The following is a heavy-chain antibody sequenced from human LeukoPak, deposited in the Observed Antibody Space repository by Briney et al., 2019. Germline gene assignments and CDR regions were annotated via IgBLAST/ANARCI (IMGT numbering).Heavy chain of an antibody. V-gene: IGHV4-39*07. CDR3: ARDSRRELLHAFDI. CDR1: GGSISSSSYY. CDR2: IYYSGST. Sequence: SETLSLTCTVSGGSISSSSYYWGWIRQPPGKGLEWIGSIYYSGSTYYNPSLKSRVTISVDTSKNQFSLKLSSVTAADTAVYYCARDSRRELLHAFDIWGQGTMVTVSS. D-gene: IGHD1-26*01. J-gene: IGHJ3*02.